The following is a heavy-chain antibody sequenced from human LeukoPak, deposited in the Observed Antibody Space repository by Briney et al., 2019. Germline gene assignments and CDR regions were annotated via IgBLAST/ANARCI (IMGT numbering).Heavy chain of an antibody. CDR1: GFTFSSYE. CDR3: ARSPENIVVVPAATNYYYGMDV. V-gene: IGHV3-48*03. D-gene: IGHD2-2*01. Sequence: GGSLRLSCAASGFTFSSYEMNWVRQAPGKGLEWVSYISSSGSTIYYADSVKGRFTISRDNAKNSLYLQMNSLRAEDTAVYYCARSPENIVVVPAATNYYYGMDVWGQGTTVTVSS. J-gene: IGHJ6*02. CDR2: ISSSGSTI.